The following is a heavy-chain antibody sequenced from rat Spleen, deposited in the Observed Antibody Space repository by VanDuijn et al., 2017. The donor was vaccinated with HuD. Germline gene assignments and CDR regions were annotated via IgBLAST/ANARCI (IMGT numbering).Heavy chain of an antibody. CDR1: GFTFSNYY. CDR2: ITNSGGST. Sequence: EVQLVESGGDLVQPGRSLKLSCAASGFTFSNYYMAWVRQAPTKGLEWVASITNSGGSTYYRDSVKGRFTISRDNAKSTLYLQMDSLRSEDTATYYCATDLGARDYVMDAWGQGASVTVSS. CDR3: ATDLGARDYVMDA. V-gene: IGHV5-27*01. J-gene: IGHJ4*01. D-gene: IGHD5-1*01.